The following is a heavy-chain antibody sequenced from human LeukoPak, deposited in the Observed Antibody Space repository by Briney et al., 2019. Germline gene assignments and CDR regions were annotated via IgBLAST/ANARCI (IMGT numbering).Heavy chain of an antibody. D-gene: IGHD3-22*01. Sequence: SETLSLTCTVSGGSISHYYWSWIRQPPGKGLEWIGYIYYSGSTNYNPSLKSRVTISVDTSKDQFSLKLSSVTAADTAVYYCARGYYDSSGYLISYNWFDPWGQGTLVTVSS. J-gene: IGHJ5*02. CDR3: ARGYYDSSGYLISYNWFDP. CDR1: GGSISHYY. CDR2: IYYSGST. V-gene: IGHV4-59*01.